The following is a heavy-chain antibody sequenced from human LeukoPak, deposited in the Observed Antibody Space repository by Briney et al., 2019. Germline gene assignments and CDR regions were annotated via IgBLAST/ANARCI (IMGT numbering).Heavy chain of an antibody. CDR2: INPSGGST. D-gene: IGHD2-15*01. Sequence: ASVKVSCKASGYTFTSYYMHWVRQAPGQGLEWMGIINPSGGSTSYAQKFQGRVTMTRDTSTSTVYMELSSLRSEDTAVHYCARDFHQREGYCSGGSCPHTTPDYWGQGTLVTVSS. V-gene: IGHV1-46*01. J-gene: IGHJ4*02. CDR3: ARDFHQREGYCSGGSCPHTTPDY. CDR1: GYTFTSYY.